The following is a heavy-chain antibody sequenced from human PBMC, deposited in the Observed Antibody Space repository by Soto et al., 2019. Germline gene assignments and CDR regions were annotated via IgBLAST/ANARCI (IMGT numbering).Heavy chain of an antibody. CDR3: AVVLGGSRSHVDY. CDR2: IYHSGST. Sequence: QVQLQESGPGLVKPSGTLSLTCAVSGGSISSSNWWRWVRQPPGKGLEWIGEIYHSGSTNYNPSHKSRVTISVDKSKNQISLKLISVPAAGTAVYYCAVVLGGSRSHVDYWGQGTLVTVSS. J-gene: IGHJ4*02. CDR1: GGSISSSNW. D-gene: IGHD2-15*01. V-gene: IGHV4-4*02.